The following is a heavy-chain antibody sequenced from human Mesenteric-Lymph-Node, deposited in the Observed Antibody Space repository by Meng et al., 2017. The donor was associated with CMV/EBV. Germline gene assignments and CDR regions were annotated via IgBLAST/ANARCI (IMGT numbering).Heavy chain of an antibody. J-gene: IGHJ4*02. Sequence: ASVKVSCKASGYTFIGYYMHWVRQAPGQGLEWMGWINPNSGGTNYAQKFQGRVTMTRDTSISTVYMELSGLRSDDTAVYYCAREYSSSWAFDNWGQGTLVTVSS. CDR1: GYTFIGYY. CDR2: INPNSGGT. V-gene: IGHV1-2*02. CDR3: AREYSSSWAFDN. D-gene: IGHD6-13*01.